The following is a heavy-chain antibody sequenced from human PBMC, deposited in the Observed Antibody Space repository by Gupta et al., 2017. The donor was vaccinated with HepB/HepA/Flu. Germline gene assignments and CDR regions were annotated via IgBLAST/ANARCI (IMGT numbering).Heavy chain of an antibody. V-gene: IGHV1-69*02. D-gene: IGHD4-11*01. CDR2: IIPLFGIS. J-gene: IGHJ4*02. Sequence: QVQLVQSGAEAKKPGSSVNVSCKASGGTFNSYSVGWVRQAPGQGLEWMGRIIPLFGISNYAQKFQGRVTFTADKSTGTVYMELSRLRSEDTAIYYCARYSNYFDYWGQGSLVTVSS. CDR1: GGTFNSYS. CDR3: ARYSNYFDY.